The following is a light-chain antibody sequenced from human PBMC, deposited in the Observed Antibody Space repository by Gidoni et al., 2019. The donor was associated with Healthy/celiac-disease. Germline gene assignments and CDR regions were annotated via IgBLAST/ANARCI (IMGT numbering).Light chain of an antibody. V-gene: IGLV2-23*01. Sequence: QSALTQPASVSGSPGQSITISCPGTSSDVGCYNLVSWYQQPPGKAPKLMIYEGSKRPSGVSNLFSGSKSGNTASLTISGLQAEDEADYYCCSYAGSSAWMFGGGTKLTVL. CDR1: SSDVGCYNL. CDR2: EGS. J-gene: IGLJ3*02. CDR3: CSYAGSSAWM.